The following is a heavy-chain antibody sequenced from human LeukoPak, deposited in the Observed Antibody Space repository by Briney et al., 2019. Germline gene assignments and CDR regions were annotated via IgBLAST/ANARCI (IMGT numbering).Heavy chain of an antibody. D-gene: IGHD6-13*01. V-gene: IGHV4-61*02. J-gene: IGHJ2*01. CDR2: IYPSGST. Sequence: KPSETLSLTCTVSGGSISSGSYYWSWIRQPAGKGLECLGRIYPSGSTNYNPSLKSRVTISMNKSKNQFSLKLSSVTAADTAVYYCARVYYSNSYDYWYFDLWGRGTLVAVSS. CDR1: GGSISSGSYY. CDR3: ARVYYSNSYDYWYFDL.